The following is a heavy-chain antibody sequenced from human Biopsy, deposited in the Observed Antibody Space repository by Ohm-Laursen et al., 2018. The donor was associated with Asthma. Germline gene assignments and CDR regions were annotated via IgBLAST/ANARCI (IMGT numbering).Heavy chain of an antibody. CDR2: ISFDGSNK. V-gene: IGHV3-30*03. CDR3: ARDGPELPTELDY. D-gene: IGHD1-14*01. CDR1: GFTFSNYG. J-gene: IGHJ4*02. Sequence: SLRLSCAASGFTFSNYGMHWVRQAPGKGLDWVAVISFDGSNKNYTDSVKGRFTISRDNSRNTLHLQMNSLRAEDTAVYYCARDGPELPTELDYWGPGTLVTVSS.